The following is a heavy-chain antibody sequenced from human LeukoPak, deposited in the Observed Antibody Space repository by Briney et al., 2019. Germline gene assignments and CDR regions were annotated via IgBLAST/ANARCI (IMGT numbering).Heavy chain of an antibody. D-gene: IGHD2-2*01. CDR2: INQGGSEK. V-gene: IGHV3-7*01. J-gene: IGHJ4*02. Sequence: GGSLRLSCAASGFTFSSYWMSWVRQAPEKGLEWVANINQGGSEKYYVDSVRGRFAITRDNAKNSLYLQMNSLRADDTAVYYCARDVTALDSWGQGTLVTVSS. CDR1: GFTFSSYW. CDR3: ARDVTALDS.